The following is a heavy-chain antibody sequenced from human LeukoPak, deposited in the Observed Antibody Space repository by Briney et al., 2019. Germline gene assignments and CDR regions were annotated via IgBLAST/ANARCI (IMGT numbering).Heavy chain of an antibody. Sequence: SETLSLTCTVSGGSISSSSYYWSWIRQPPGKGLEWIGYIYYSGSTNYNPSLKSRVTISVDTSKNQFSLKLSSVTAADTAVYYCARELKGELRYNWFDPWGQGTLVTVSS. D-gene: IGHD1-26*01. CDR2: IYYSGST. V-gene: IGHV4-61*01. CDR3: ARELKGELRYNWFDP. J-gene: IGHJ5*02. CDR1: GGSISSSSYY.